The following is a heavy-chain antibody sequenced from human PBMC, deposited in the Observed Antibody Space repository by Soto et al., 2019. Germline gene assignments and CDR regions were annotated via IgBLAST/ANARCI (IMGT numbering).Heavy chain of an antibody. D-gene: IGHD2-15*01. CDR2: IYYRSKWFH. J-gene: IGHJ6*02. CDR1: GGSVSSSGAC. CDR3: ARVHCSAGTCLDGLDF. Sequence: SQTLSLTCVISGGSVSSSGACWNWIRQSPSRGLQWLGRIYYRSKWFHDYAASVESRMAINPDTSRNQFSLQLNYVTPEDTAVYYCARVHCSAGTCLDGLDFWGQGTTVTVSS. V-gene: IGHV6-1*01.